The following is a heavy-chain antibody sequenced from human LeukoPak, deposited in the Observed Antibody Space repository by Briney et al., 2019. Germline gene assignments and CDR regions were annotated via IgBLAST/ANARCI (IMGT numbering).Heavy chain of an antibody. CDR3: ERDRRDYDSSGYYISYFVY. Sequence: SETLSLTCTVSGGSISSGSYYWSWIRQPAGKGLEWIGRIYTSGSTNYNPSLKSRVTISVDTSKNQFSLMLSSVTAADTAVYYCERDRRDYDSSGYYISYFVYWGQGTLVTVSS. V-gene: IGHV4-61*02. CDR2: IYTSGST. CDR1: GGSISSGSYY. J-gene: IGHJ4*02. D-gene: IGHD3-22*01.